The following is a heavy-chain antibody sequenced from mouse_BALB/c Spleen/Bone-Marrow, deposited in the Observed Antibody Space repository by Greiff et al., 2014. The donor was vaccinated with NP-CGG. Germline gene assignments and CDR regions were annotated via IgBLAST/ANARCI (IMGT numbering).Heavy chain of an antibody. D-gene: IGHD1-1*01. CDR1: GYTFTSYW. CDR3: TRYPNDDCSRNYYAMDY. Sequence: VQLKESGAVLAKPGASVKLSCKASGYTFTSYWMHWVKQRPGQGLEWIGAIYLSNSGTRYNQKFKGKATLTAVKSTSTSYMELISLTNEDSAVCDFTRYPNDDCSRNYYAMDYWGQGTSVTVSS. V-gene: IGHV1-5*01. J-gene: IGHJ4*01. CDR2: IYLSNSGT.